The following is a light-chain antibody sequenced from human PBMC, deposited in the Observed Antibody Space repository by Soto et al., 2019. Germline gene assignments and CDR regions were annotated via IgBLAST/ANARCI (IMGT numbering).Light chain of an antibody. J-gene: IGKJ1*01. CDR1: QTVNAW. Sequence: DIQMTQSPSTLSASLGDRVTITCLASQTVNAWLAWYQHKPGKAPKPLIYDASSLESGVPARFSGSGSGTEFILTISSLQPDDVGNYYCQQYNTHSGTFGQGTKVDIK. V-gene: IGKV1-5*01. CDR2: DAS. CDR3: QQYNTHSGT.